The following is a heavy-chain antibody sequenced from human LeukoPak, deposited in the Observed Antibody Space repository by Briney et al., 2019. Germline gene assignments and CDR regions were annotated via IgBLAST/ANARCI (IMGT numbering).Heavy chain of an antibody. D-gene: IGHD2-2*01. CDR1: GGSFSGYY. CDR3: ARCQGQLLHTFGY. Sequence: SETLSLTCAVYGGSFSGYYWSWIRQPPGKGLEWIGEINHSGSTNYNPSLKSRVTISVDTSKNQFSLKLSSVTAADTAVYYRARCQGQLLHTFGYWGQGTLVTVSS. CDR2: INHSGST. V-gene: IGHV4-34*01. J-gene: IGHJ4*02.